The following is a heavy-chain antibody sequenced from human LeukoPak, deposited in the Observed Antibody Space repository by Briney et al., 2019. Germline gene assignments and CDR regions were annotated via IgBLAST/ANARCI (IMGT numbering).Heavy chain of an antibody. D-gene: IGHD5-18*01. CDR2: ISAYNGNT. CDR1: GYTFTSYG. V-gene: IGHV1-18*01. CDR3: ARDEKAWIQLYYYYYGMDV. Sequence: ASVKVSCKASGYTFTSYGISWVRQAPGQGLEWMGWISAYNGNTNYAQKLQGRVTMTTDTSTSTAYMELRSLRSDDTAVYYCARDEKAWIQLYYYYYGMDVWGQGTTVTVSS. J-gene: IGHJ6*02.